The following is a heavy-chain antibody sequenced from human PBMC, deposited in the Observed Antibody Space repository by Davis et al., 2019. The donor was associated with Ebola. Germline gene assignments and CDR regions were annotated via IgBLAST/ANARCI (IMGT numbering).Heavy chain of an antibody. CDR3: AGDEVGYCSGGSCYDWFDP. Sequence: SQTLSLTCAVSGYSISSVYYWGWIRQPPGKGLEWIGSVYHSGNSYYNPSLKSRVTISVDTSKNQFSLKLSSVTAADTAVYYCAGDEVGYCSGGSCYDWFDPWGQGTLVTVSS. V-gene: IGHV4-38-2*02. D-gene: IGHD2-15*01. CDR1: GYSISSVYY. J-gene: IGHJ5*02. CDR2: VYHSGNS.